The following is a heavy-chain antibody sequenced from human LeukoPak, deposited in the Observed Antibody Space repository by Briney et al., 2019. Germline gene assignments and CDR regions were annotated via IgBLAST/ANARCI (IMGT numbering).Heavy chain of an antibody. D-gene: IGHD3-22*01. Sequence: PSETLSLTCTVSGGSISSYYWSWIRQPAGKGLEWIGYIYYSGSTNYNPSLKSRVTISVDTSKNQFSLELSSVTAADTAVYYCARGRAFTYYDSSGWDYYFDYWGQGTLVTVSS. V-gene: IGHV4-59*01. CDR3: ARGRAFTYYDSSGWDYYFDY. J-gene: IGHJ4*02. CDR2: IYYSGST. CDR1: GGSISSYY.